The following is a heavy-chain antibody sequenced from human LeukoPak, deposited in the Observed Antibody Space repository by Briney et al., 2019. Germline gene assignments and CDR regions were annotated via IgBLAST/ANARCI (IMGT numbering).Heavy chain of an antibody. D-gene: IGHD3-10*01. J-gene: IGHJ4*02. V-gene: IGHV3-23*01. CDR2: ISGSGGDT. CDR3: ARVPTMVRGGDY. Sequence: GGSLRLSCAASGFTFSSYAMTWVRQAPGKGLEWVSAISGSGGDTYYADSVKGRFTISRDNAKNSLYLQMNSLRAEDTAVYYCARVPTMVRGGDYWGQGTLVTVSS. CDR1: GFTFSSYA.